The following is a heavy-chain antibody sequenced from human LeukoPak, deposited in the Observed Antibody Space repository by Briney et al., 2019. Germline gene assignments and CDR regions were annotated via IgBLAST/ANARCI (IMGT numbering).Heavy chain of an antibody. CDR1: GGSFSGYY. V-gene: IGHV4-34*01. D-gene: IGHD6-13*01. CDR3: ARPHYSSSWYSRYFQH. CDR2: INHSGST. J-gene: IGHJ1*01. Sequence: SETLSPTCAVYGGSFSGYYWSWIRQPPGKGLEWIGEINHSGSTNYNPSLKSRVTISVDTSKNQFSLKLSSVTAADTAVYYCARPHYSSSWYSRYFQHWGQGTLATVSS.